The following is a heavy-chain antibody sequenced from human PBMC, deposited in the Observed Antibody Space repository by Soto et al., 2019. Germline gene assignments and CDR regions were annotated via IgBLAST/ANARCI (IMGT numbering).Heavy chain of an antibody. J-gene: IGHJ6*02. D-gene: IGHD2-2*02. CDR2: IYPNSGGT. Sequence: ASVKVSCKASGYTFTGYYMHWVRQAPGQGLEWMGWIYPNSGGTNYAQKFQGRVTMTRDTSISTAYMELSRLRSDDTAVYYCARVVAVPAAIDYYYGMDVWGQGTTVTVSS. CDR3: ARVVAVPAAIDYYYGMDV. V-gene: IGHV1-2*02. CDR1: GYTFTGYY.